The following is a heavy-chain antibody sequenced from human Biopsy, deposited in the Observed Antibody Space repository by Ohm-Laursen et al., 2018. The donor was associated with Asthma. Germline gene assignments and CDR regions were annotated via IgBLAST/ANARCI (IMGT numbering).Heavy chain of an antibody. J-gene: IGHJ4*02. Sequence: SLRLSCAASGFTFDNYVMTWVRQAPGKGLEWVSGISWNSATVAYADSVKGRFTISRDNAKNSLYLQMNSLRPDDTALYYCAKAFLGGVSVANYFDSWGQGTLVSVSS. CDR2: ISWNSATV. CDR3: AKAFLGGVSVANYFDS. D-gene: IGHD6-19*01. V-gene: IGHV3-9*01. CDR1: GFTFDNYV.